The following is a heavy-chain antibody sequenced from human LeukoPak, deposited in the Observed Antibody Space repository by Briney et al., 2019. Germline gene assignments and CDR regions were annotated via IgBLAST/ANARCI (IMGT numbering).Heavy chain of an antibody. CDR2: IIPIFGTA. Sequence: ASVKVSCKASGGTFSSYAISWVRQAPGQGLEWMGGIIPIFGTANYAQKFQGRVTITADESTSTAYMELSSLRSEDTAVYYCARDNWNYYYYYMDVWGKGTTVTVSS. V-gene: IGHV1-69*13. D-gene: IGHD1-20*01. CDR3: ARDNWNYYYYYMDV. J-gene: IGHJ6*03. CDR1: GGTFSSYA.